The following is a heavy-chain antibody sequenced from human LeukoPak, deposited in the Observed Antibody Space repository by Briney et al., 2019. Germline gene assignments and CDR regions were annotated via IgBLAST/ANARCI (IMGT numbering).Heavy chain of an antibody. D-gene: IGHD2-21*01. J-gene: IGHJ4*02. Sequence: PSETLSLTCIVSGYSITSDFWSWIRQSPGKGLEWIGYINYSGRSEYDPSLKSRVTISVDRSRKRVSLKMRSVTAADTAVYYCARLDCLSDECYNYWAVGALVTVSS. V-gene: IGHV4-59*08. CDR3: ARLDCLSDECYNY. CDR2: INYSGRS. CDR1: GYSITSDF.